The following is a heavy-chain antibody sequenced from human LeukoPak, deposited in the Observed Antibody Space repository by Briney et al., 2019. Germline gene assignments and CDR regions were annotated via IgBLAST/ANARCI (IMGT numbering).Heavy chain of an antibody. J-gene: IGHJ4*02. CDR2: IYYSGST. Sequence: SETLSLTCTVSGGSISSYYWSWIRQPPGKGLERIGYIYYSGSTNYSPSLKSRVTISVDTSKNQFSLKLSSVTAADTAVYYCARHQSHYGDPSFDYWGQGTLVTVSS. CDR1: GGSISSYY. D-gene: IGHD4-17*01. CDR3: ARHQSHYGDPSFDY. V-gene: IGHV4-59*08.